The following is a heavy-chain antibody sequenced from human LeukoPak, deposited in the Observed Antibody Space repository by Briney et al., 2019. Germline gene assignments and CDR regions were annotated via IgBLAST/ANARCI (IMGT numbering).Heavy chain of an antibody. CDR3: ATAPNWNYRNWFDP. J-gene: IGHJ5*02. V-gene: IGHV1-69-2*01. CDR1: GYTFTDYY. CDR2: LNLESGKT. D-gene: IGHD1-7*01. Sequence: ASVKISCKVSGYTFTDYYVHWVRQAPGKGLAWMGLLNLESGKTLYTEKFEGRVTITADTSTDTAYMELSSLRSEDTAVYYCATAPNWNYRNWFDPWGQGTLVTVSS.